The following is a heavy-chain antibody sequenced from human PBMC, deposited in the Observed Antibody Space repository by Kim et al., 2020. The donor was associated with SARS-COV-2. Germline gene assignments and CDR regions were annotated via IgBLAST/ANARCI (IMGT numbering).Heavy chain of an antibody. CDR3: ARRGYYYDSRGSDY. CDR1: GGSFSGYY. Sequence: SETLSLTCAVYGGSFSGYYWSWIRQPPGKGLEWIGDIYNSGSTNYNPSLKSRVTISVDTSKNQFSLKLSSVTAADTAVYYCARRGYYYDSRGSDYCGKGT. CDR2: IYNSGST. D-gene: IGHD3-22*01. J-gene: IGHJ4*02. V-gene: IGHV4-34*01.